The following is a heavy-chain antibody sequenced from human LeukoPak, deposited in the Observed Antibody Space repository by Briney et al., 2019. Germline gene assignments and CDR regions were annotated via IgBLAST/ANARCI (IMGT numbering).Heavy chain of an antibody. D-gene: IGHD5-18*01. V-gene: IGHV3-15*01. Sequence: PGGSIRLSCEASGFTSSDVWMRSVREAPGKGLEWGGYIKIKNEGETTDQAAPVKGRFAISRDGSKNTLYLQMDSLKTEDTAIYYCNTDAVPNGYKNGYDYRGQGTLVTVSS. CDR1: GFTSSDVW. J-gene: IGHJ4*02. CDR2: IKIKNEGETT. CDR3: NTDAVPNGYKNGYDY.